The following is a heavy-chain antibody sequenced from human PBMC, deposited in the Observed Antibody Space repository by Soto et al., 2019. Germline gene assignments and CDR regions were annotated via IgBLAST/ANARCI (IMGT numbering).Heavy chain of an antibody. D-gene: IGHD3-10*01. J-gene: IGHJ4*02. CDR2: IFYSGTT. V-gene: IGHV4-39*01. Sequence: SETLSLTCTVSGGSISGSSYYWGWIRQPPGKGLEWIGNIFYSGTTYYNPSLKSRVTISVDTSKNQFSLKLRSVTAADTAVYYCESSESYDQSDYWGKGTLVTVSS. CDR1: GGSISGSSYY. CDR3: ESSESYDQSDY.